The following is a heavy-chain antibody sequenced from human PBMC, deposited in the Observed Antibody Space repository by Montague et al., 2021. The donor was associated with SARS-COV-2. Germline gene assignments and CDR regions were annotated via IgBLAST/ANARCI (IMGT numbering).Heavy chain of an antibody. CDR2: LLTSGAT. D-gene: IGHD3-3*01. J-gene: IGHJ6*03. V-gene: IGHV4-61*02. CDR1: GDSITSKTHY. CDR3: ARDSPHFDFWRGHYGDKYYMDI. Sequence: TLSLTCTVSGDSITSKTHYWDWVRQPAGKGLEWIGRLLTSGATNFNPSLKSRFTISRDTSKNEFYLKLSSVTAADTAVYYCARDSPHFDFWRGHYGDKYYMDIWGKGTTVTV.